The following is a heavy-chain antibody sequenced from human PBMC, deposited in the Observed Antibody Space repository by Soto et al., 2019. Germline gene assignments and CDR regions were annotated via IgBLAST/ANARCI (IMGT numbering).Heavy chain of an antibody. Sequence: PGESLKISCKGSGYSFTSYWIGWVRQMPGKGLEWMGIIYPGDSDTRYSPSFQGQVTISADKSISTAYLQWSSLKASDTAMYYCARFDCSSTSCFHAPFWGQGTLVTVSS. J-gene: IGHJ4*02. CDR1: GYSFTSYW. CDR3: ARFDCSSTSCFHAPF. V-gene: IGHV5-51*01. D-gene: IGHD2-2*01. CDR2: IYPGDSDT.